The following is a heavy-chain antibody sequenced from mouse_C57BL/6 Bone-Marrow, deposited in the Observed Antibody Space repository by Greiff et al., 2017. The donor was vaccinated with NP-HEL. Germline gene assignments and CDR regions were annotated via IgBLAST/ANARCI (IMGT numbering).Heavy chain of an antibody. CDR1: GYTFTSYW. D-gene: IGHD6-1*01. V-gene: IGHV1-7*01. Sequence: VMLVESGAELAKPGASVKLSCKASGYTFTSYWMHWVKQRPGQGLEWIGYINPSSGYTKYNQKFKDKDTLTADKSSSTAYMQLSSLTYEDSAVYYCARYSLYYYAMDYWGQGTSVTVSS. J-gene: IGHJ4*01. CDR2: INPSSGYT. CDR3: ARYSLYYYAMDY.